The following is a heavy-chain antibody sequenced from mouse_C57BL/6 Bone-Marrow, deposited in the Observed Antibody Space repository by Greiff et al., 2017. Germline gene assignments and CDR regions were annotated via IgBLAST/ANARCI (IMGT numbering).Heavy chain of an antibody. V-gene: IGHV1-54*01. J-gene: IGHJ3*01. D-gene: IGHD4-1*01. Sequence: QVQLQQSGAELVRPGTSVKVSCKASGYAFTNYLLEWVKQRPGQGLEWIVVINPGSGGTNYNEKFKGKATLTADKSSSTSYMQLSSLTSEDSAVYFCARSKNWDSWFAYWGQGTLVTVSA. CDR2: INPGSGGT. CDR3: ARSKNWDSWFAY. CDR1: GYAFTNYL.